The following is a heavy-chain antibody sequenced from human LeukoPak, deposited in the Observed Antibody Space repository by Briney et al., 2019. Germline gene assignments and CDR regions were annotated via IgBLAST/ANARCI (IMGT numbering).Heavy chain of an antibody. V-gene: IGHV3-23*01. J-gene: IGHJ4*02. Sequence: SGGSPRLSCAASGLTFKNFAMSWVRQALGKGLEWLAVSSGDEDSIHYADSVRGHFVISTDNSENTSYLHMNSLRAEDTAVYYCTIDLMTGFSSGWHFAYWGQGTLVTVSS. CDR3: TIDLMTGFSSGWHFAY. CDR2: SSGDEDSI. D-gene: IGHD6-19*01. CDR1: GLTFKNFA.